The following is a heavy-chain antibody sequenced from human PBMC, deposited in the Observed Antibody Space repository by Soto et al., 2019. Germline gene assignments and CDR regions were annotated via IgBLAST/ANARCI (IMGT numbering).Heavy chain of an antibody. D-gene: IGHD6-6*01. CDR2: IYYSGST. J-gene: IGHJ6*02. CDR3: ARHSSYSSSPPSLYYSYYGMDV. V-gene: IGHV4-39*01. CDR1: VGSISSSSYY. Sequence: SETLSLTCTFSVGSISSSSYYCGWIRQPPWKGLEWIGSIYYSGSTYYNPSLKSRVTISVDTSKNQFSLKLSSVTAADTAVYYCARHSSYSSSPPSLYYSYYGMDVWGQGTTVTVSS.